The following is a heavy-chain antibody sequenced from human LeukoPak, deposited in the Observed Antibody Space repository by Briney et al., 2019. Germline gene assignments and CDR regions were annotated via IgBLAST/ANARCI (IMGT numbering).Heavy chain of an antibody. Sequence: SQTLSLTCAISGDSVSSKNAAWNWIRQSPSRGLEWLGRTYYRSKWYNDYAVSVKSRITINPDTSENQFSLQLNSVTPEDTAVYYCARYYGDYRYFDYWGQGTLVTVSS. D-gene: IGHD4-17*01. J-gene: IGHJ4*02. CDR3: ARYYGDYRYFDY. CDR2: TYYRSKWYN. V-gene: IGHV6-1*01. CDR1: GDSVSSKNAA.